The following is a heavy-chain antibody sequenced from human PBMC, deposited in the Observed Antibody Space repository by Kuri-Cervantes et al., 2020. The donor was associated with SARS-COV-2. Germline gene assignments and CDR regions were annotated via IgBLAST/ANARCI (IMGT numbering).Heavy chain of an antibody. Sequence: SETLSLTCAVYGGSFSGYYWSWIRQPPGRGLEWIGEINHSGSTNYNPSLKSRVTISVDTSKNQFSLKLSSVTAADTAVYYCASGQWLYLHRYFDYWGQGTLVTVSS. CDR3: ASGQWLYLHRYFDY. V-gene: IGHV4-34*01. CDR1: GGSFSGYY. J-gene: IGHJ4*02. D-gene: IGHD6-19*01. CDR2: INHSGST.